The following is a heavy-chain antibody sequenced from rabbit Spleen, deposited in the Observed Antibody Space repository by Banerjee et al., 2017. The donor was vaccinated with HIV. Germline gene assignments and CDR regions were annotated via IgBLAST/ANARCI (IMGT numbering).Heavy chain of an antibody. CDR3: ARDGAGGTYFAL. Sequence: QSLEESGGDLVQPGASLTLTCTASGFSFSSSYYMCWVRQAPGKGLQWIACIYTGSSGSTYYASWAKGRFTIAKTSSTTVTLQMTSLTAADTATYFCARDGAGGTYFALWGPAPSSPS. CDR1: GFSFSSSYY. V-gene: IGHV1S40*01. D-gene: IGHD8-1*01. J-gene: IGHJ4*01. CDR2: IYTGSSGST.